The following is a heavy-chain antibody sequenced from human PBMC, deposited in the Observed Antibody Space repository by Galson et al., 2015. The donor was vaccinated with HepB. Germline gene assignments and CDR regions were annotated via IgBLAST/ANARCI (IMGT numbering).Heavy chain of an antibody. V-gene: IGHV3-30*18. CDR3: AKDRGPYGDVGMDV. CDR1: GFTFSSYG. J-gene: IGHJ6*02. CDR2: ISYDGSNK. Sequence: SLRLSCAASGFTFSSYGMHWVRQAPGKGLEWVAVISYDGSNKYYADSVKGRFTISRDNSKNTLYLQMNSLRAEDTAVYYCAKDRGPYGDVGMDVWGQGTTVTVSS. D-gene: IGHD4-17*01.